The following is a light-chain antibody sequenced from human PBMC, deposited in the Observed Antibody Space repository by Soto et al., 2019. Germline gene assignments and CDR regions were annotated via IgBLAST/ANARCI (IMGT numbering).Light chain of an antibody. Sequence: QSALTQPASVSGSPGQSITISCTGTSSDVGGYNYVSWYQQHPGKAPKLMIYDVSNRPSGVSNRFSGSKSGNTASLTISGLQAEDEADYYCSSYTSSSTYVVLGGGTKVTVL. CDR3: SSYTSSSTYVV. CDR1: SSDVGGYNY. J-gene: IGLJ2*01. CDR2: DVS. V-gene: IGLV2-14*01.